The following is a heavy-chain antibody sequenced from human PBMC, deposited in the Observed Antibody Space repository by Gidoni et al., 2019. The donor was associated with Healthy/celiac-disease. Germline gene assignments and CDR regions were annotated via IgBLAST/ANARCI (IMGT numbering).Heavy chain of an antibody. D-gene: IGHD3-10*01. V-gene: IGHV4-34*01. CDR2: INHSGST. CDR3: GSGSYYYYYGMDV. Sequence: QVQLQQWGAGLLKPSETLSLTCAVYGGSFSGYYWRWIRQPPGKGLEWIGEINHSGSTNYNPSLKSRVTISVDTSKNQFSLKLSSVTAADTAVYYCGSGSYYYYYGMDVWGQGTTVTVSS. CDR1: GGSFSGYY. J-gene: IGHJ6*02.